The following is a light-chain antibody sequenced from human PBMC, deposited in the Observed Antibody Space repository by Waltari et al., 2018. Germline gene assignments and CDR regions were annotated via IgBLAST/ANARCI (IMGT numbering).Light chain of an antibody. V-gene: IGKV3-11*01. J-gene: IGKJ1*01. CDR2: DAA. CDR3: QQRSDSPWT. CDR1: QSVSSY. Sequence: EIVLTQSPATLSLSPGEKATLSCRASQSVSSYLAWYHQKPGQAPRLLIYDAANRATDSPARFSGSGSGTDFTLTISSLEPKDFAGYYCQQRSDSPWTFGQGTKVEIK.